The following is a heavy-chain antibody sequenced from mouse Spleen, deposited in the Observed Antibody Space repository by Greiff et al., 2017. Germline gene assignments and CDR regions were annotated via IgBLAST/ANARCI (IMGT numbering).Heavy chain of an antibody. D-gene: IGHD2-3*01. Sequence: DVMLVESGGGLVQPGGSLKLSCAASGFTFSSYTMSWVRQTPEKRLEWVAYISNGGGSTYYPDTVKGRFTISRDNAKNTLYLQMSSLKSEDTAMYYCARHYDGPYFDYWGQGTTLTVSS. CDR3: ARHYDGPYFDY. V-gene: IGHV5-12-2*01. CDR1: GFTFSSYT. J-gene: IGHJ2*01. CDR2: ISNGGGST.